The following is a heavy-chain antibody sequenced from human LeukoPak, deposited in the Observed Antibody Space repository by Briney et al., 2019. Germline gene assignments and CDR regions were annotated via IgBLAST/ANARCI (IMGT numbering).Heavy chain of an antibody. CDR1: GGSISSYY. D-gene: IGHD3-22*01. CDR3: ARATWLPVGLYYYDSSGYHYYFDS. Sequence: SETLSLTCTVSGGSISSYYWSWIRQPPGKGLEWVGYIYYSGSTNYNPSLKSRVTISVDTSKNQFSLKLSSVTAADTAVYYCARATWLPVGLYYYDSSGYHYYFDSWGQGTLVTVSS. CDR2: IYYSGST. V-gene: IGHV4-59*01. J-gene: IGHJ4*02.